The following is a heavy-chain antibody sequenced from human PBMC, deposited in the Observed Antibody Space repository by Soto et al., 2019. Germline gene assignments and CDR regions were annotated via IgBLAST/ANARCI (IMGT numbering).Heavy chain of an antibody. CDR2: MYYNGNI. D-gene: IGHD3-16*01. J-gene: IGHJ5*02. V-gene: IGHV4-59*02. Sequence: SETLSLTCNVSGGSGTNYYWTWIRQSPEKGLEWIAYMYYNGNINYNPSLKSRVTISVDTSKNQFSLTLKSVTAADTAVYYCASGGNWFDPWGQGVLVTVSS. CDR1: GGSGTNYY. CDR3: ASGGNWFDP.